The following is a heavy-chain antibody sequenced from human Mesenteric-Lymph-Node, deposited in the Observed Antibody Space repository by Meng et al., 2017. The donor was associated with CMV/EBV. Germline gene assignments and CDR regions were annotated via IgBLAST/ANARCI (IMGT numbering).Heavy chain of an antibody. V-gene: IGHV3-30*02. J-gene: IGHJ4*02. Sequence: GESLKISCAVSGFTFSRYGMHWVRQAPGKGLEWVALIWYDGSDKLYADSVQGRFTISRDNSKNTLFLQMNSLRAEDTVVYYCARGGGLNSISAVDNWGQGTLVTVSS. D-gene: IGHD6-6*01. CDR2: IWYDGSDK. CDR3: ARGGGLNSISAVDN. CDR1: GFTFSRYG.